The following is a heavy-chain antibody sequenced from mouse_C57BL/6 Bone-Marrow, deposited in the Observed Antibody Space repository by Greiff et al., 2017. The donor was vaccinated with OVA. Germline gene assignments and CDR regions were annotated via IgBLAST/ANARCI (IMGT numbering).Heavy chain of an antibody. D-gene: IGHD1-1*01. J-gene: IGHJ2*01. V-gene: IGHV1-18*01. CDR2: INPNNGGT. CDR1: GYTFTDYN. CDR3: ARKDYGSSYGRFDY. Sequence: EVKLQQSGPELVKPGASVKIPCKASGYTFTDYNMDWVKQSHGKSLEWIGDINPNNGGTIYNQKFKGKATLTVDKSSSTAYMELRSLTSEDTAVYYCARKDYGSSYGRFDYWGQGTTLTVSS.